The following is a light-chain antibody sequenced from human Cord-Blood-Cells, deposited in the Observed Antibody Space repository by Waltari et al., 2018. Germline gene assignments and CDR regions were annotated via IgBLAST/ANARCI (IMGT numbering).Light chain of an antibody. CDR1: QSISSY. CDR2: AAS. V-gene: IGKV1-39*01. J-gene: IGKJ1*01. CDR3: QQSYSTPQT. Sequence: DIQMTQSPSSLSASVGDSVTITCRASQSISSYLNWYQQKPGKAPKLLIYAASSLQSGVPSRFSGRGSGTDFTLTISSLQPEDFATYYCQQSYSTPQTFGQGTKVEIK.